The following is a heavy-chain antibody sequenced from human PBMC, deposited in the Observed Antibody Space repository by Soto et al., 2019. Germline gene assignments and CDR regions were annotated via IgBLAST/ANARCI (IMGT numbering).Heavy chain of an antibody. D-gene: IGHD1-1*01. Sequence: SETLSLTCAVYGGSFSGYYWSWVRQSPGKGLEWIGEINPTGGTNYNPSLKSRVTISVDTSRDQFSLQLSSVTAADTAVYYCARTRATPASRNLDYWGQGTLVTVSS. J-gene: IGHJ4*02. CDR2: INPTGGT. CDR3: ARTRATPASRNLDY. CDR1: GGSFSGYY. V-gene: IGHV4-34*01.